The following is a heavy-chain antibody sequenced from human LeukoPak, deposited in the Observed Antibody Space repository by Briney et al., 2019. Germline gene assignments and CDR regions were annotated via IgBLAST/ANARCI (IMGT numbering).Heavy chain of an antibody. CDR3: ARDLGRNGDFDY. D-gene: IGHD4-17*01. Sequence: PSETLSLTCTVSGGSISSYYWSWLRQPTGKGLEWSGYIYYRGSTNYNPSLKSRVTISVDTSKNQFSLKLSSVTAADTAVYYCARDLGRNGDFDYWGQGTLVTVSS. J-gene: IGHJ4*02. CDR1: GGSISSYY. CDR2: IYYRGST. V-gene: IGHV4-59*01.